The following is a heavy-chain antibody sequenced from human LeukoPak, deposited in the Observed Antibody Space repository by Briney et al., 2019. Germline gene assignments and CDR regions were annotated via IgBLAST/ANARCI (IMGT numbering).Heavy chain of an antibody. D-gene: IGHD2-2*01. Sequence: SETLSLTCAVYGGSFSAYSWNWIRQPPVKGLEWIGEINHSGGTNYNPSLKSRVTISVDTSKKQFSLKLSSVTAADTAVYYCARAGVVPAAIVGDAFDIWGQGTMVTVSS. J-gene: IGHJ3*02. CDR3: ARAGVVPAAIVGDAFDI. CDR2: INHSGGT. CDR1: GGSFSAYS. V-gene: IGHV4-34*01.